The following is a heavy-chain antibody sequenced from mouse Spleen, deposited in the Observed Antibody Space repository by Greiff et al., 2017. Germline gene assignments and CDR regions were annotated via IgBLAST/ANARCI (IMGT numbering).Heavy chain of an antibody. CDR2: IDPSDSYT. CDR1: GYTFTSYW. D-gene: IGHD2-13*01. Sequence: VQLQQPGAELVMPGASVKLSCKASGYTFTSYWMHWVKQRPGQGLEWIGEIDPSDSYTNYNQKFKGKATLTVDKSSSTAYMQLSSLTSEDSAVYYCARNGDYVAYWGQGTLVTVSA. V-gene: IGHV1-69*01. J-gene: IGHJ3*01. CDR3: ARNGDYVAY.